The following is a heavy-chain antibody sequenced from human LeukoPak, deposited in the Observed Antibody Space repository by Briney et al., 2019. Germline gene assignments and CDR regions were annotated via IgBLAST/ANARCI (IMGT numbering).Heavy chain of an antibody. Sequence: GASVKVSCKASGYTFTGYYMHWVRQAPGQGLEWMGWVNPHSGGTYYAQKFQGSVTMTRDTSISTAYMELSRLRSDDTAGYYCARFLDNTGEVFDYWGQGTLVTVSS. J-gene: IGHJ4*02. CDR1: GYTFTGYY. D-gene: IGHD7-27*01. CDR2: VNPHSGGT. CDR3: ARFLDNTGEVFDY. V-gene: IGHV1-2*02.